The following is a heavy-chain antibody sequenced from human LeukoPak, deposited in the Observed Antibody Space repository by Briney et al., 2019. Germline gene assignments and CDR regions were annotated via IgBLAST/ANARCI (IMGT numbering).Heavy chain of an antibody. CDR1: GFTFNNYA. D-gene: IGHD1-1*01. V-gene: IGHV3-23*01. CDR2: ISDNGGGT. CDR3: GKDWKLDY. Sequence: GGSLRLPCAASGFTFNNYAMSWVRQAPGKGLEWVSAISDNGGGTKYADSVKGRFTISRDNSKNTLYLQMNSLRVEDTAIYYCGKDWKLDYWGQGALVTVSS. J-gene: IGHJ4*02.